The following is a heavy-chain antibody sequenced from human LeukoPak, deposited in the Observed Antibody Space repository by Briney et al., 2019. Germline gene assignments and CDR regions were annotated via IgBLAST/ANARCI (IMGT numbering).Heavy chain of an antibody. CDR3: ARSYGSGSYHDY. Sequence: SETLSLTCTVSGGSISSSSYYWGWIRQPPGKGLEWIGSIYYSGSTYYNPSLKSRVTISVDTSKNQSSLKLSSVTAADTAVYYCARSYGSGSYHDYWGQGTLVTVSS. V-gene: IGHV4-39*01. J-gene: IGHJ4*02. D-gene: IGHD3-10*01. CDR2: IYYSGST. CDR1: GGSISSSSYY.